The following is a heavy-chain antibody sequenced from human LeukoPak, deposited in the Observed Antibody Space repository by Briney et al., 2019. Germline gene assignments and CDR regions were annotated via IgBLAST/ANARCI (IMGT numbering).Heavy chain of an antibody. V-gene: IGHV1-69*05. J-gene: IGHJ6*03. CDR3: AGGDYVLSYYYYMDV. D-gene: IGHD4-17*01. Sequence: ASVKVSCKASGGTFSSYAISWVRQAPGQGLEWMGGIIPIFGTANYAQKFQGRVTITTDESTSTAYMELSSLRSEDTAVYYCAGGDYVLSYYYYMDVWGKGTTVTVSS. CDR1: GGTFSSYA. CDR2: IIPIFGTA.